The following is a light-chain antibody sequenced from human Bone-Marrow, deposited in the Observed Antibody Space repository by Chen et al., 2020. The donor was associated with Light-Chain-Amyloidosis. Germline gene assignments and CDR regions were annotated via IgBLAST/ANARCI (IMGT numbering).Light chain of an antibody. V-gene: IGLV8-61*01. CDR3: VLYMGSGISV. CDR1: SGSVSTSNY. CDR2: STN. Sequence: QTVVTQEPSFSVSPGGTVTLTCCFSSGSVSTSNYPSWYQQTPGQAPRTLIYSTNTRSSGVPDRLSGSILGNKAALTITGAQADDESDYYCVLYMGSGISVFGGGTKVTVL. J-gene: IGLJ3*02.